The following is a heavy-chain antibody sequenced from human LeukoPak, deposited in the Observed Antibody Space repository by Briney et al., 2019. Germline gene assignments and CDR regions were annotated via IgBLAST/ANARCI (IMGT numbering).Heavy chain of an antibody. D-gene: IGHD3-22*01. CDR2: IRFDASNK. V-gene: IGHV3-30*02. CDR3: AKDSSVYYYDTRNFDY. CDR1: GFTFRSYG. J-gene: IGHJ4*02. Sequence: GGSLRLSCATSGFTFRSYGMHWVRQAPGKGLEWVAFIRFDASNKYYTDSVKGRFTISRDNSKNTLYLQMNSLRAEDTAVYYCAKDSSVYYYDTRNFDYWGQGTLVTVSS.